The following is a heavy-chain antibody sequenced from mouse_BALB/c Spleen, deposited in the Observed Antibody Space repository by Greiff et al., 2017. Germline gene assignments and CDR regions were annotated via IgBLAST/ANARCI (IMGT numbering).Heavy chain of an antibody. D-gene: IGHD1-2*01. CDR2: ISCYNGAT. V-gene: IGHV1S34*01. CDR3: ARERAMVRLVFDY. J-gene: IGHJ2*01. Sequence: LVKTGASVKISCKASGYSFTGYYMHWVKQSHGKSLEWIGYISCYNGATSYNQKFKGKATFTVDTSSSTAYMQFNSLTSEDSAVYYCARERAMVRLVFDYWGQGTTLTVSS. CDR1: GYSFTGYY.